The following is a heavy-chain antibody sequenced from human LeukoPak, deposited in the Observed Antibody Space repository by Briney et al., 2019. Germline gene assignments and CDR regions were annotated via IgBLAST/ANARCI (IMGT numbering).Heavy chain of an antibody. D-gene: IGHD3-22*01. J-gene: IGHJ4*02. CDR3: ANSGYYFH. Sequence: AGGSLRLSCAASGFAFSSYGMHWVRQAPGKGLGWVAFIRYDGSKKYYADSVKGRFTISRDNSKNTLYLQMNSLRAEDTAVYYCANSGYYFHWGQGTLVTVSS. CDR2: IRYDGSKK. CDR1: GFAFSSYG. V-gene: IGHV3-30*02.